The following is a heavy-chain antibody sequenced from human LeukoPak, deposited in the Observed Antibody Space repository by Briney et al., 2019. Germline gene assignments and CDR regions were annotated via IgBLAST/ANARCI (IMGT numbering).Heavy chain of an antibody. CDR3: AGCSTVTTYYYSYYMDI. V-gene: IGHV3-21*01. Sequence: GGSLRLSCAASGFTFSSYSMNWVRQAPGKGLEWVSSISSSSSYIYYADPVKGRFTISRDNAKNSLYLQMNSLRAEDTAVYYCAGCSTVTTYYYSYYMDIWGNGTTVTVSS. CDR1: GFTFSSYS. CDR2: ISSSSSYI. J-gene: IGHJ6*03. D-gene: IGHD4-17*01.